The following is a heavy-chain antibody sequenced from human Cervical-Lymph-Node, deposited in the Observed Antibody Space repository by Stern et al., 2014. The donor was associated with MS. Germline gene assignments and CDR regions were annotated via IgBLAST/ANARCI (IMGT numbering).Heavy chain of an antibody. V-gene: IGHV4-59*01. Sequence: QLQLQESGPGLVKPSETLSLTCTVSGGPISTSYWSWTRQSPEKGLEWIGYIFYKGRTNYNPSLKSRVTISVDTSINQFSLNVSSVTAADTAVYYCARGRGISRVSDSWGQGTLVTVSS. J-gene: IGHJ4*02. D-gene: IGHD2/OR15-2a*01. CDR2: IFYKGRT. CDR1: GGPISTSY. CDR3: ARGRGISRVSDS.